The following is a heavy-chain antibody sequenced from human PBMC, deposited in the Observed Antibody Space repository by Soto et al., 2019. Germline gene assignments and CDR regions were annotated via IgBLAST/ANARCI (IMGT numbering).Heavy chain of an antibody. CDR3: AKDAFIAVAGYDAFDI. D-gene: IGHD6-19*01. V-gene: IGHV3-23*01. J-gene: IGHJ3*02. Sequence: GGSLRLSCAASGFTFISYAMSWVRQAPGKGLEWVSAISGSGGSTYYADSVKGRFTISRDNSKNTLYLQMNSLRAEDTAVYYCAKDAFIAVAGYDAFDIWGQGTMVTVSS. CDR2: ISGSGGST. CDR1: GFTFISYA.